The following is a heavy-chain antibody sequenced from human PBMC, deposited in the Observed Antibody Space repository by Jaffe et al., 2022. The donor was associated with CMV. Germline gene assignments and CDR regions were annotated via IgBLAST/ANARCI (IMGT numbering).Heavy chain of an antibody. Sequence: QLQLQESGPGLVKPSETLSLTCTVSGDSISRISSYWGWIRQSPGEGLEWIGSIYSGGSTYYTYYSPSLKTRVTISLDTAKNEFYLRLRSVTAADTAVYYCARHQWEPKVSHLDPWGQGTLVNVSS. CDR1: GDSISRISSY. V-gene: IGHV4-39*01. CDR2: IYSGGST. D-gene: IGHD1-26*01. CDR3: ARHQWEPKVSHLDP. J-gene: IGHJ5*02.